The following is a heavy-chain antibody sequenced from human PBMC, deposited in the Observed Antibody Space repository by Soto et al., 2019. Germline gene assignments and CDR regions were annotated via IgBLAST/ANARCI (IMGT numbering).Heavy chain of an antibody. J-gene: IGHJ4*02. CDR3: VKDFALIGDY. CDR2: VIYDGSKK. V-gene: IGHV3-30*18. CDR1: GVRVSDYG. D-gene: IGHD3-16*01. Sequence: QVHLVESGGGVVQPGTSLRLSCTASGVRVSDYGMDWVRQAPGKGLEWVSRVIYDGSKKYYADSVKGRFTIARDNPSNTLYLQMDTLRADHTAVYYWVKDFALIGDYWGQGTPVTVSS.